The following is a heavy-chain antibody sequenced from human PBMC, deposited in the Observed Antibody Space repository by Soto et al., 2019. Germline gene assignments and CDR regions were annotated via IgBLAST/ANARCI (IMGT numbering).Heavy chain of an antibody. D-gene: IGHD5-12*01. V-gene: IGHV1-3*04. Sequence: QAQLVQSGAEVKKPGASVKVSCKASGYTFTYYAIYWVRQAPGQRLEWMGWISTGNGNTKYSQKFQGRVTINRETSASKVYIERSSLRSDVTAVYYCARENIVSRMGAYDIWGQGTVVTVSS. CDR2: ISTGNGNT. CDR3: ARENIVSRMGAYDI. CDR1: GYTFTYYA. J-gene: IGHJ3*02.